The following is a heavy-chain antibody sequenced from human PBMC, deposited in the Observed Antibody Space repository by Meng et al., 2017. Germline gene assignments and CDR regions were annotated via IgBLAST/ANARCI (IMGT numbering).Heavy chain of an antibody. CDR1: GVPFTDHW. CDR3: VRISTLVTTL. D-gene: IGHD4-17*01. Sequence: GGSLRLSCAASGVPFTDHWMHWVRQAPGKGLVWVSHISVDGSQTGYADSVKGRFTITRDNAQNTLYLYMDSLRAEDTAVYFCVRISTLVTTLWGQGTLVTVSS. J-gene: IGHJ4*02. CDR2: ISVDGSQT. V-gene: IGHV3-74*01.